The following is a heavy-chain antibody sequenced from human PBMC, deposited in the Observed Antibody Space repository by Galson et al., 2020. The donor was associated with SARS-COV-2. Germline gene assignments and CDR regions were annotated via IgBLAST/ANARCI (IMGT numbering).Heavy chain of an antibody. V-gene: IGHV1-69*01. CDR3: AGISRFCATTSCSYFYFYGMDV. D-gene: IGHD2-2*01. CDR1: GGTFNSYS. Sequence: KISCKASGGTFNSYSISWVRQAPGQGLEWMGGIIPVFGTTNYAQKFRGRVTISADGSTSTVYMEVSSLRSEDTAMYYCAGISRFCATTSCSYFYFYGMDVWGQGTTVTVSS. J-gene: IGHJ6*02. CDR2: IIPVFGTT.